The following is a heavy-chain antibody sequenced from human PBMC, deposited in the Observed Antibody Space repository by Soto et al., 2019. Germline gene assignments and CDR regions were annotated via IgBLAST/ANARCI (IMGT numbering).Heavy chain of an antibody. D-gene: IGHD3-3*01. V-gene: IGHV4-59*01. CDR3: ARGSREYDFWRGYSRTRKNWFDP. Sequence: SETLSLTCTVSGSSISSYYWSWIRQPPGKGLEWIGYIYYSGSTNYNPSLKSRVTISVDTSKNQFSLKLSSVTAADTAVYYCARGSREYDFWRGYSRTRKNWFDPWGQGTLVTVAS. CDR1: GSSISSYY. J-gene: IGHJ5*02. CDR2: IYYSGST.